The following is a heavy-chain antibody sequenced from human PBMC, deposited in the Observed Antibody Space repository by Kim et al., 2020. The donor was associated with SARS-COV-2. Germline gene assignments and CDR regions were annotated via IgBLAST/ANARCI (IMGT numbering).Heavy chain of an antibody. CDR3: ASSFPNFDY. V-gene: IGHV4-34*01. J-gene: IGHJ4*02. CDR2: GST. Sequence: GSTNYNPSLKSRVTISVDTSKNQFSLKLSSVTAADTAVYYCASSFPNFDYWGQGTLVTVSS. D-gene: IGHD2-15*01.